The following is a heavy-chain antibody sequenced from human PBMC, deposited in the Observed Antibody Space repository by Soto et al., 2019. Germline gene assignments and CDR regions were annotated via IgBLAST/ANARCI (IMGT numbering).Heavy chain of an antibody. V-gene: IGHV3-23*01. J-gene: IGHJ4*01. CDR2: ISGSGGST. CDR1: GFTFSSYG. Sequence: PGGSLRLSCAASGFTFSSYGMSWVRQAPGKGLEWVSGISGSGGSTYYADSVKGRFTISRDNPKNTLYLQMNSLRAEDTAVYYCAKEGRYSSSRGYFDYWGHGTLVTVSS. D-gene: IGHD6-13*01. CDR3: AKEGRYSSSRGYFDY.